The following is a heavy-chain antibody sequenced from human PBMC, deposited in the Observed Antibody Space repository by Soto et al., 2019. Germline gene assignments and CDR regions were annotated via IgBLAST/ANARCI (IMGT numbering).Heavy chain of an antibody. D-gene: IGHD4-17*01. CDR2: MNPNSGNT. J-gene: IGHJ6*03. V-gene: IGHV1-8*01. Sequence: ASVKVSCKXSGYTFTSYDINWVRQATGQGLEWMGWMNPNSGNTGYAQKFQGRVTMTRNTSISTAYMELSSLRSEDTAVYYCARTDYVSSYYYYYMDVWGKGTTVTVSS. CDR1: GYTFTSYD. CDR3: ARTDYVSSYYYYYMDV.